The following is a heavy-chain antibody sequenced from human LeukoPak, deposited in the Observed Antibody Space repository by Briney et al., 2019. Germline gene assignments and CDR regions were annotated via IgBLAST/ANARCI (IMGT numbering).Heavy chain of an antibody. V-gene: IGHV4-34*01. Sequence: SETLSLTCAVYGGSFSGYYWSWIRQPPGKGLEWIGSIYYSGSTYYNPSLKSRVTISVDTSKNQFSLKLSSVTAADTAVYYCARHAKQKDGRLLWFGEFPSWFDPWGQGTLVTVSS. J-gene: IGHJ5*02. CDR3: ARHAKQKDGRLLWFGEFPSWFDP. CDR2: IYYSGST. CDR1: GGSFSGYY. D-gene: IGHD3-10*01.